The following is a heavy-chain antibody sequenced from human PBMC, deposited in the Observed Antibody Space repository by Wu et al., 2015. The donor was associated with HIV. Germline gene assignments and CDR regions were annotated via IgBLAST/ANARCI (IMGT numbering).Heavy chain of an antibody. CDR2: ISAYNGNT. V-gene: IGHV1-18*01. J-gene: IGHJ4*02. CDR3: ARDLDYGDYAADY. Sequence: QVQLVQSGAEVKKPGASVKVSCKASGYTFTSYGISWVRQAPGQGLEWMGWISAYNGNTNYAQKFQGRVTMTRDTSISTAYMELSRLRSDDTAVYYCARDLDYGDYAADYWGQGTLVTVSS. D-gene: IGHD4-17*01. CDR1: GYTFTSYG.